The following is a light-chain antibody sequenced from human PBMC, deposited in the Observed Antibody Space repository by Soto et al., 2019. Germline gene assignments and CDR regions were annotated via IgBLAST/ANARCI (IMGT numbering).Light chain of an antibody. Sequence: EIVMTQSPATLSVSPGERATLSCRASQSVSSNLAWYQQKPGQAPRLLIYGASTRATGIPATFSGSGSGTEFTLTISSLQSEDFAVYYCQQYNNLPRSYTVGQGTKLEIK. CDR3: QQYNNLPRSYT. CDR1: QSVSSN. CDR2: GAS. J-gene: IGKJ2*01. V-gene: IGKV3-15*01.